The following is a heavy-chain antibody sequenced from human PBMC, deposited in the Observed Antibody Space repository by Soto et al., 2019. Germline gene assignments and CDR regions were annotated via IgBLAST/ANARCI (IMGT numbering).Heavy chain of an antibody. Sequence: SETLSLTCTVSGGSISSYYWIWIRQPPGKGLEWIGYIYYSGSTNYNPSLKSRVTISVDTSKNQFSLKLSSVTAADTAVYYCARDTGAAGPNNWFDPWGQGTLVTVSS. CDR3: ARDTGAAGPNNWFDP. J-gene: IGHJ5*02. CDR1: GGSISSYY. D-gene: IGHD6-13*01. CDR2: IYYSGST. V-gene: IGHV4-59*01.